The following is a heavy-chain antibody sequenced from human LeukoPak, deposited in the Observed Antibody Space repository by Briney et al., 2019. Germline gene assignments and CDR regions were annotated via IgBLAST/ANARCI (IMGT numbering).Heavy chain of an antibody. J-gene: IGHJ3*02. CDR2: MNPNSGNT. CDR3: ARGTTIRAAFDI. D-gene: IGHD1-26*01. CDR1: GYTFTSYD. Sequence: GASVKVSCKASGYTFTSYDINWVRQATGQGLEWMGWMNPNSGNTGYAQKFQGRVTMTRDMSTSTVYMELSSLRSEDTAVYYCARGTTIRAAFDIWGQGTMVTVSS. V-gene: IGHV1-8*01.